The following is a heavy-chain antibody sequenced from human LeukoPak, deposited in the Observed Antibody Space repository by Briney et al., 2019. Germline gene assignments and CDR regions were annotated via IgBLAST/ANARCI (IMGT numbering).Heavy chain of an antibody. D-gene: IGHD1-26*01. CDR3: ARGEWDLRD. CDR1: GFMFADHG. V-gene: IGHV3-20*04. J-gene: IGHJ4*02. CDR2: INWSGGST. Sequence: GGSLRLSCAASGFMFADHGMTWVRQVPGKGLEWVSGINWSGGSTGYVDSVKGRFTISRDNAKNVLVLQMNNLRAEDTAFYYCARGEWDLRDWGQGTLVTVSS.